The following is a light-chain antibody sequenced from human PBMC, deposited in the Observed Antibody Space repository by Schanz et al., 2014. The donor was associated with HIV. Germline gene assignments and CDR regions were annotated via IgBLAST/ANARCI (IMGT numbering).Light chain of an antibody. CDR1: SSDVGGYNY. CDR3: SSYAGSNNLV. V-gene: IGLV2-14*03. J-gene: IGLJ2*01. CDR2: DVS. Sequence: QSALTQPASVSGSPGQSITISCTGTSSDVGGYNYVSRYQQHPGKAPKLMIYDVSNRPSGVSNRFSGSKSGNTASLTVSGLQAEDEADYYCSSYAGSNNLVFGGGNKLTVL.